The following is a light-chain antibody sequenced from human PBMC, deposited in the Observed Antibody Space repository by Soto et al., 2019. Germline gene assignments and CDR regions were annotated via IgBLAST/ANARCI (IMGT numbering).Light chain of an antibody. CDR1: QTIYSN. V-gene: IGKV3-15*01. CDR2: RTS. J-gene: IGKJ1*01. Sequence: IVMTQSPATLSVSPGERATLSCRAGQTIYSNVAWYQQRPGQAPRLLIYRTSTRATGVPARFSASGSATEFTLTISSLQSEDFAVYYCQQYNDWPRTFGQGTKVDIK. CDR3: QQYNDWPRT.